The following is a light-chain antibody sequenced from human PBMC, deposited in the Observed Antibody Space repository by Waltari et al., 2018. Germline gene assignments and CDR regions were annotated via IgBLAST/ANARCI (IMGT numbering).Light chain of an antibody. V-gene: IGKV3-11*01. CDR3: QQRSNWPT. J-gene: IGKJ1*01. CDR1: QSVSSY. Sequence: EIVLTQSPATLSLSPGERATLSCRPSQSVSSYLSWYQQKPGQAPMLLIDDASNRATGIPARVSGSGSGTDFTLTISSLVPEDFAVYYCQQRSNWPTFGQGTKVEIK. CDR2: DAS.